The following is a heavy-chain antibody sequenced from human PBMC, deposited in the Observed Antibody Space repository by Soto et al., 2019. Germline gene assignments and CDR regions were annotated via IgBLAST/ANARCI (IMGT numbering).Heavy chain of an antibody. D-gene: IGHD1-26*01. V-gene: IGHV4-61*01. J-gene: IGHJ4*02. Sequence: SETLSLTCTVSGGSVSSGSYYWSWIRQPPGKGLEWIGYIYYSGSTNYNPSLKSRVTISVDTSKNQFSLKLSSVTAADTAVYYCARDSRYSGSYYVFDYWGQGTLVTVS. CDR1: GGSVSSGSYY. CDR3: ARDSRYSGSYYVFDY. CDR2: IYYSGST.